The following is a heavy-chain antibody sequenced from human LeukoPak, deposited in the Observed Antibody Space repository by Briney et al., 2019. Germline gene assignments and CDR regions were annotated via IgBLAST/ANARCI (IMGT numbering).Heavy chain of an antibody. Sequence: GASVKVSCKASGGSFSSDAISWVRQAPGQGLEWMGRIIPILGIANYAQKFQGRVTITADKSTSTAYMELSSLRSEDTAVYYCARGNPGHIDYWGQGTLVTVSS. J-gene: IGHJ4*02. CDR1: GGSFSSDA. V-gene: IGHV1-69*04. CDR3: ARGNPGHIDY. CDR2: IIPILGIA.